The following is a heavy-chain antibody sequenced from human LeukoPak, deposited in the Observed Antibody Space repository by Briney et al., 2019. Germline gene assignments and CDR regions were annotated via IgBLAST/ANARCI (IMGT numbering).Heavy chain of an antibody. J-gene: IGHJ3*02. V-gene: IGHV4-34*01. CDR1: GGSISSYY. Sequence: PSETLSLTCTVSGGSISSYYWSWLRQPPGKGLEWIGGINHSGSTNYNASLKSRVTISVDTSKNQFSLKLSSVTAADTAVYYCAREEDCSGGICYLGNAFDIWGQGTMVTVSS. D-gene: IGHD2-15*01. CDR3: AREEDCSGGICYLGNAFDI. CDR2: INHSGST.